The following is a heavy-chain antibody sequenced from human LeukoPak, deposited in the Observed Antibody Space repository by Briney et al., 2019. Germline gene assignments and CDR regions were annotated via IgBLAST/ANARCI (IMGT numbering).Heavy chain of an antibody. CDR2: ISSSSSYI. V-gene: IGHV3-21*01. J-gene: IGHJ4*02. Sequence: GGSLRLPCAASGFTFGSYSMNWVRQAPGKGLEWVSSISSSSSYIYYADSVKGRFTISRDNAKNSLYLQMNSLRAEDTAVYYCASQYGDSTYYFDYWGQGTLVTVSS. CDR3: ASQYGDSTYYFDY. D-gene: IGHD4-17*01. CDR1: GFTFGSYS.